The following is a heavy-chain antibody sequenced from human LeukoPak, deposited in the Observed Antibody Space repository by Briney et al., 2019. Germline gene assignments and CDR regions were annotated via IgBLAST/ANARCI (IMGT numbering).Heavy chain of an antibody. J-gene: IGHJ4*02. V-gene: IGHV4-4*07. Sequence: SEPLSLTCTVSGASTNTHFWSWIRQPAGKGLEWIGRIYFSGSSNYNPSLKSRVTMSVDTSNNQLSLKLTSVSAADTAVYYCAREGGDSGSFLPFDYWGQGTLVTVSS. CDR3: AREGGDSGSFLPFDY. D-gene: IGHD3-10*01. CDR2: IYFSGSS. CDR1: GASTNTHF.